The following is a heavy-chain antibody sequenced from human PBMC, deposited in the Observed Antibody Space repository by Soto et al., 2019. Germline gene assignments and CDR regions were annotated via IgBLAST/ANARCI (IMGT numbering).Heavy chain of an antibody. CDR2: INHSGRT. J-gene: IGHJ6*01. Sequence: QVQLQQWGAGLLKPSETLSLTCAVYGGSFSGYYWSWIRQPPGQGLEWIGEINHSGRTNYNPSLKRRVTISVDTSKHQFPLKLSSVTAADTAVYYRARDKVAKIYYYYYGMDVWGQGNTVPGSS. CDR3: ARDKVAKIYYYYYGMDV. V-gene: IGHV4-34*01. D-gene: IGHD5-12*01. CDR1: GGSFSGYY.